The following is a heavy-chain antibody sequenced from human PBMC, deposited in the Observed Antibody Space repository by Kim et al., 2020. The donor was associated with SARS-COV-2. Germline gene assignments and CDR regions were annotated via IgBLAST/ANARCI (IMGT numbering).Heavy chain of an antibody. Sequence: NTRYSQKFQGRVTITRDTSASTAYIELSSLRSEDTAVYYCARVPQSTSHYWGQGTLVIVSS. V-gene: IGHV1-3*01. CDR3: ARVPQSTSHY. CDR2: NT. J-gene: IGHJ4*02.